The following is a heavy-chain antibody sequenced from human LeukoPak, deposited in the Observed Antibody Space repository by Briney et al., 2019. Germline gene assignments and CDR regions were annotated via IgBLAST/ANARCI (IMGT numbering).Heavy chain of an antibody. J-gene: IGHJ4*02. V-gene: IGHV4-61*05. Sequence: SEALSLTCTVSGGSISSSSYYWGWIRQPPGKGLEWIGYIYYSGSTNYNPSLKSRVTISVDTSKNQFSLKLSSVTAADTAVYYCARSIAATATVDYWGQGTLVTVSS. CDR3: ARSIAATATVDY. CDR2: IYYSGST. D-gene: IGHD6-13*01. CDR1: GGSISSSSYY.